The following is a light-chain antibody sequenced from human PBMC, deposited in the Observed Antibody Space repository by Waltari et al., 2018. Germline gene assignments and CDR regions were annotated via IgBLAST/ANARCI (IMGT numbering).Light chain of an antibody. Sequence: DIRLTPSQSSLPASVAPTITLTCRASQDIGTSLAWYQQKPGEAPKLLVFVASRLQGGVPSRFSGNGSVTDFSLTIRSLQPEDFATYYCQEFYGSLSRTFGGGTKVDIK. CDR1: QDIGTS. CDR3: QEFYGSLSRT. V-gene: IGKV1-NL1*01. CDR2: VAS. J-gene: IGKJ4*01.